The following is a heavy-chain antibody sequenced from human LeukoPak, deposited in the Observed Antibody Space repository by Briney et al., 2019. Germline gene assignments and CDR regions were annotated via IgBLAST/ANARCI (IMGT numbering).Heavy chain of an antibody. J-gene: IGHJ4*02. CDR1: GYTFTSYD. Sequence: ASVKVSCKASGYTFTSYDINWVRRATGQGREWMGWMNPNSGNTGYAQKFQGRVTMTRNTSISTAYMELSSLRSEDTAVYYCARGRQGLRPTYDYWGQGTLVTVSS. CDR3: ARGRQGLRPTYDY. D-gene: IGHD5/OR15-5a*01. CDR2: MNPNSGNT. V-gene: IGHV1-8*01.